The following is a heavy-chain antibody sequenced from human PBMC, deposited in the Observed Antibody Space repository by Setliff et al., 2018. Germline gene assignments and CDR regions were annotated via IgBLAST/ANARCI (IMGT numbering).Heavy chain of an antibody. D-gene: IGHD3-22*01. V-gene: IGHV1-18*01. CDR1: GYTFISYS. J-gene: IGHJ6*03. Sequence: ASVKVSCKASGYTFISYSINWVRQAPGQGLEWMGWISTYNGNTNYAQKLRGRVTMTTDTSTSTAHMELSSLRSDDTAVYYCVREGVDSRSSTDYRYYMDVWGKGTTVTVSS. CDR2: ISTYNGNT. CDR3: VREGVDSRSSTDYRYYMDV.